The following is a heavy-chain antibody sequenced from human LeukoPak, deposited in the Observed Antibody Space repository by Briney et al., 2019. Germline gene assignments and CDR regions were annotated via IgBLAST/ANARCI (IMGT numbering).Heavy chain of an antibody. V-gene: IGHV1-46*01. Sequence: ASVKVSCKASGYTFTSYYMHWVRQAPGQGLEWMGIINPSGGSTTYAQKFQGRVTMTRDTSTSTVYMELSSLRSEDTAVYYCARGLAHYDTLTGYLPLHFDYWGQGTLVTVSS. CDR1: GYTFTSYY. D-gene: IGHD3-9*01. J-gene: IGHJ4*02. CDR3: ARGLAHYDTLTGYLPLHFDY. CDR2: INPSGGST.